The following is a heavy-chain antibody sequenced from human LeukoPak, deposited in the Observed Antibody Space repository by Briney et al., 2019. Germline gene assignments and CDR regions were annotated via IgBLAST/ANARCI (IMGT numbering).Heavy chain of an antibody. CDR3: ASQEEAVWPEPLDY. CDR2: ISSSSSYI. Sequence: GGSLRLSCAASGFTFSSYSMNWVRQAPGKGLEWVSSISSSSSYIYYADSVKGRFTVSRDNAKNSLYLQMNSLRAEDTAVYYCASQEEAVWPEPLDYWGQGTLVTVSS. J-gene: IGHJ4*02. CDR1: GFTFSSYS. V-gene: IGHV3-21*01. D-gene: IGHD1-14*01.